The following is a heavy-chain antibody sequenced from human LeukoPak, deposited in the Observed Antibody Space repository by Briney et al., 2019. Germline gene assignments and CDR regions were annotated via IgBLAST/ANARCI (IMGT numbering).Heavy chain of an antibody. CDR1: GFSFSSYG. V-gene: IGHV3-30*02. J-gene: IGHJ4*02. Sequence: GGSLRLSYTESGFSFSSYGMQCGRQAPGKGLEWVACIRYDENTKYYADSVKGRFTVSRDNSENTLFLQMNSLRAEDTAVYYCAKENTSDGYRHFHYWGQGTLVTVSS. D-gene: IGHD5-24*01. CDR3: AKENTSDGYRHFHY. CDR2: IRYDENTK.